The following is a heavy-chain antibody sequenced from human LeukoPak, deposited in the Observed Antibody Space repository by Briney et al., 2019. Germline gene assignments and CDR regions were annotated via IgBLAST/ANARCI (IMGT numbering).Heavy chain of an antibody. V-gene: IGHV3-23*01. J-gene: IGHJ5*02. Sequence: PGGSLRLSCAASGFTFYSYGMSWVRQAPGKGLEWVSAISGSGDSTYYADSVKGRFTISRDNSKNTLYLQMNSLRAEDTAVYYCARGGLEGWFDPWGQGTLVTVSS. CDR1: GFTFYSYG. CDR3: ARGGLEGWFDP. D-gene: IGHD1-26*01. CDR2: ISGSGDST.